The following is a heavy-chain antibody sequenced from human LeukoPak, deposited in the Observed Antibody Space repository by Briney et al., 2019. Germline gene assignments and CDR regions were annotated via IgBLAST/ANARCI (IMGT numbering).Heavy chain of an antibody. CDR3: ASFGSGYYRVVDY. Sequence: SETLSLTCAVSGGSISSSNWWSWVRQPPGKGLEWIGEIYHSGSTNYNPSLKSRVTISVDKSKNQFSLNLSSVTAADTAVYYCASFGSGYYRVVDYWGQGTLVTVSS. CDR2: IYHSGST. J-gene: IGHJ4*02. V-gene: IGHV4-4*02. D-gene: IGHD3-22*01. CDR1: GGSISSSNW.